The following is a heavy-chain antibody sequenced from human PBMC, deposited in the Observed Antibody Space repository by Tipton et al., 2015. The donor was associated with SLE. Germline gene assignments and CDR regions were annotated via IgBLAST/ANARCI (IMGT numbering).Heavy chain of an antibody. Sequence: SLRLSCAASGFTFSSYWMHWVRQAPGKGLVWVSRINSDGSSTSYADSVKGRFTISRDNAKNTLYLQMNSLRAEDTAVYYCASLLWFRVDYYGMDVWGQGTTVTVSS. V-gene: IGHV3-74*01. D-gene: IGHD3-10*01. CDR1: GFTFSSYW. CDR3: ASLLWFRVDYYGMDV. CDR2: INSDGSST. J-gene: IGHJ6*02.